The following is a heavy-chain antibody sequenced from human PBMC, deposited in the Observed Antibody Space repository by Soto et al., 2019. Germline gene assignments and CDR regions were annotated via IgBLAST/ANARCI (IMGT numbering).Heavy chain of an antibody. CDR1: GYTFTSYG. CDR2: ISAYNGNT. CDR3: AREARGWYQLGLGYFDY. J-gene: IGHJ4*02. D-gene: IGHD6-19*01. Sequence: QVQLVQSGAEVKKPGASVKVSCKASGYTFTSYGISWVRQAPGQGLEWMGWISAYNGNTNYAQKLQGRVTMTTDTSXRXXYMERRSLRSDDTAVYYCAREARGWYQLGLGYFDYWGQGTLVTVSS. V-gene: IGHV1-18*01.